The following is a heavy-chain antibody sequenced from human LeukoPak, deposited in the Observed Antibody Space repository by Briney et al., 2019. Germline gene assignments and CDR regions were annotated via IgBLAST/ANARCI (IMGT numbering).Heavy chain of an antibody. CDR2: IKQDGSEK. CDR1: GFTFSSNW. D-gene: IGHD1-26*01. V-gene: IGHV3-7*01. CDR3: AREPSGTLDY. Sequence: GGSLRLSCAASGFTFSSNWMSWVRQAPGKGLEWVANIKQDGSEKYYVDSVKGRFTISRDNAKNSLYLQVNSLRAEDTAVYYCAREPSGTLDYWGQGTLVTVSS. J-gene: IGHJ4*02.